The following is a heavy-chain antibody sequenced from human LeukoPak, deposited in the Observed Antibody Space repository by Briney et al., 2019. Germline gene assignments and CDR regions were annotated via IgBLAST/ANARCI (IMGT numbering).Heavy chain of an antibody. V-gene: IGHV4-61*02. D-gene: IGHD3-9*01. CDR2: IYTSGST. CDR3: ARDRPGYDILTGYFQEVDWFDP. J-gene: IGHJ5*02. CDR1: GGSISSGSYY. Sequence: SQTLSLTCTVSGGSISSGSYYWRWLRQPAGKGLEWIGRIYTSGSTNYNPSLKSRVTISVDTSKIQFSLKLSSVTAADTAVYYCARDRPGYDILTGYFQEVDWFDPWGQGTLVTVSS.